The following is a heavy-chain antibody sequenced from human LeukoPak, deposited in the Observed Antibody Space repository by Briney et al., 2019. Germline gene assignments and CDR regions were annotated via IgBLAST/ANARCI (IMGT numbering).Heavy chain of an antibody. Sequence: GGSRRLSCAASGFTFSSYAMSWVRQAPGKGLEWVSAISGSGGSTYYADSVKGRFTISIDNSKNTLYLQMNSLRAEDTALYYCARDFGQRRDFYYYGLDVWGQGTTVTVSS. CDR2: ISGSGGST. J-gene: IGHJ6*02. CDR3: ARDFGQRRDFYYYGLDV. D-gene: IGHD3-3*01. CDR1: GFTFSSYA. V-gene: IGHV3-23*01.